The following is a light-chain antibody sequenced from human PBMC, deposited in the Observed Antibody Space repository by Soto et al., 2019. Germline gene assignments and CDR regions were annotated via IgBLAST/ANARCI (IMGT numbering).Light chain of an antibody. CDR3: QQYGGSPLYT. CDR2: GAS. V-gene: IGKV3-20*01. Sequence: EIVLTQSPGTLSLSPGERATLSCRASQRISSSYLAWYQQRPGQAPRLLIYGASSRATGIPDRFSGSGSGTDFTLTISRLESEDFAVYYCQQYGGSPLYTFGQGTKLEIK. J-gene: IGKJ2*01. CDR1: QRISSSY.